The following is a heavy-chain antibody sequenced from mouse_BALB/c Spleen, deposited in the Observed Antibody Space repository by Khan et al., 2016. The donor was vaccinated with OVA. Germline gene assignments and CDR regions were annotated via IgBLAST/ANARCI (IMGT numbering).Heavy chain of an antibody. V-gene: IGHV14-3*02. CDR3: SYSLLLYSIDY. J-gene: IGHJ4*01. CDR2: IDPGNGKT. CDR1: GFNIKDTY. D-gene: IGHD1-2*01. Sequence: VRLQQSGTELVKPGASVKLSCTGSGFNIKDTYIQWVKQRPEQGLEWIGRIDPGNGKTIYDPKFQGKATITADTSSNPAYLHLSSLTSEDTVVYYCSYSLLLYSIDYWGQGTSVTVSS.